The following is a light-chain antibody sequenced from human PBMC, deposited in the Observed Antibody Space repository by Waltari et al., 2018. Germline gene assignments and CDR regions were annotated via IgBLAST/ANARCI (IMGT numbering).Light chain of an antibody. CDR2: DVT. J-gene: IGLJ2*01. V-gene: IGLV2-11*01. Sequence: QSALTQPRSLSGSPGQSVPISCTGTSRDVGAFNYVSWYQQHPGKAPKLILYDVTKRPSGIPDRFSGSKSGNTASLSISGLQAEDDADYYCYSYAGSSTFVFGGGTKLTVL. CDR1: SRDVGAFNY. CDR3: YSYAGSSTFV.